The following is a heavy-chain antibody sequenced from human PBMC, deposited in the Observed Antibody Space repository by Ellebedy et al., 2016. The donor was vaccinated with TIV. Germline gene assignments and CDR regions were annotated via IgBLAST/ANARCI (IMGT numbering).Heavy chain of an antibody. Sequence: AASVKVSCKASGGSFSSYVISWVRQAPGQGLEWIGGIIPVLETPNYAQKFQGRLTVSADKSTNTAYMELSSLTSEDTAVYYCAADLASVGQWGQGTLVIVSS. V-gene: IGHV1-69*10. CDR3: AADLASVGQ. D-gene: IGHD1-26*01. CDR2: IIPVLETP. CDR1: GGSFSSYV. J-gene: IGHJ1*01.